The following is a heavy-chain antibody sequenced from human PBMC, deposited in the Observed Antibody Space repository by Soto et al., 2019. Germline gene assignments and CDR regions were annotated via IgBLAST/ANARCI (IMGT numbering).Heavy chain of an antibody. V-gene: IGHV1-2*02. Sequence: ASVKVSCKASGYIFSGYYIYWVRQAPGQGLEWMGWINPNSGGTDYAQKFQGRVTMTRNTSISTAYMELSSLRSEDTAVYYCARVVQLWSIYYYYYGMDVWGQGTTVTVSS. CDR2: INPNSGGT. CDR3: ARVVQLWSIYYYYYGMDV. J-gene: IGHJ6*02. CDR1: GYIFSGYY. D-gene: IGHD5-18*01.